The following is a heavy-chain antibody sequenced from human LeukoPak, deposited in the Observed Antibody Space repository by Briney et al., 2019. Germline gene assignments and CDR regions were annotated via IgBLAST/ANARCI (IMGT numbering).Heavy chain of an antibody. D-gene: IGHD3-10*01. CDR2: ISPNSDNI. J-gene: IGHJ4*02. CDR1: GFSFRDRY. Sequence: TGGSLRLSCAATGFSFRDRYMSWIRQAPGKGMEWVAYISPNSDNIHYADSVKGRFTISRDNAKNSLFLQVNSLRAEDTAVYYCAKDRATYYYGSGSYPLWGQGTLVTVSS. V-gene: IGHV3-11*01. CDR3: AKDRATYYYGSGSYPL.